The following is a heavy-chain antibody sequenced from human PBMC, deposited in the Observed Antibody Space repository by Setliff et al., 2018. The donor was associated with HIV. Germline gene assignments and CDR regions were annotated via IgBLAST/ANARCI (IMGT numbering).Heavy chain of an antibody. D-gene: IGHD4-17*01. Sequence: SETLSLTCTVSGGSISSGGYYWSWIRQHPGKGLEWIGYIYYSGTTYYNPSLKSRATISVDTSKNQFSLKLTSVTAADTAVYYWARHGDYSYFYYYYMDVWGKGTTVTVSS. CDR2: IYYSGTT. V-gene: IGHV4-31*03. J-gene: IGHJ6*03. CDR1: GGSISSGGYY. CDR3: ARHGDYSYFYYYYMDV.